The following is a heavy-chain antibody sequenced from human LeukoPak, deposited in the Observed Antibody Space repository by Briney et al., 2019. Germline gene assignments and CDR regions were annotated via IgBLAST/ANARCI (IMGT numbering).Heavy chain of an antibody. CDR2: ISYDGSNE. D-gene: IGHD6-13*01. V-gene: IGHV3-30*04. Sequence: GGSLRLSCAASGFTFSSYVMHWVRQAPGKGLEWVAIISYDGSNEYYADSVKGRFTISRDNSKNTLYLQMNSLRAADTAVYYCAKPIAAAGNGKNYYYYYMDVWGKGTTVTVS. CDR1: GFTFSSYV. CDR3: AKPIAAAGNGKNYYYYYMDV. J-gene: IGHJ6*03.